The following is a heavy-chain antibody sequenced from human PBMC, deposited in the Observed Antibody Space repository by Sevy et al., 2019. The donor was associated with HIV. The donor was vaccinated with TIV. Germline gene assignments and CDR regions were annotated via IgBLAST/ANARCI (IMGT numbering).Heavy chain of an antibody. V-gene: IGHV3-49*04. D-gene: IGHD3-10*01. CDR1: AFNIADYY. CDR3: ARHAREAWRGSGAYYNVTDGFDP. CDR2: IITKNHGGTP. J-gene: IGHJ5*02. Sequence: GGSLRLSCTGSAFNIADYYMTWVRQAPGKGLDWVGFIITKNHGGTPEYGASVKGRFTISRDDSKNTIYLQMHSLKTEDTGIYYCARHAREAWRGSGAYYNVTDGFDPWGQGTLVTVSS.